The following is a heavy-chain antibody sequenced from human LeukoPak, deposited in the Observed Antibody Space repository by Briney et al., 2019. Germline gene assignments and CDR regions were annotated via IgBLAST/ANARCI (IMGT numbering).Heavy chain of an antibody. CDR3: ARDIVVPTAIHVVNYFDP. CDR2: IYSSGST. CDR1: GGSISSYY. J-gene: IGHJ5*02. D-gene: IGHD2-2*02. V-gene: IGHV4-4*07. Sequence: PSETLSLTCTVSGGSISSYYWSWIRQPAGKGLEWIGRIYSSGSTNDNPSLKSRVTMSVDTSKNQFSLKLTSVTAADTAVYYCARDIVVPTAIHVVNYFDPWGQGTLVTVSS.